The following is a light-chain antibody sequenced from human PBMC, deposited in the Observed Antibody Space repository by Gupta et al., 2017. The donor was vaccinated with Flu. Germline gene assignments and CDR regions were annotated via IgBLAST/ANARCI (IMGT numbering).Light chain of an antibody. V-gene: IGKV3-20*01. Sequence: EIVLTQSPGTLSLSPGESATLSCRASQSINLNYLAWLKHKSGQAPRLLIYAASSRDTGIPDRFSGSEYGTDFTLTISRREPEDFAVYYCQQYGSKRLSTFGQGTHLDIK. CDR2: AAS. CDR3: QQYGSKRLST. J-gene: IGKJ2*01. CDR1: QSINLNY.